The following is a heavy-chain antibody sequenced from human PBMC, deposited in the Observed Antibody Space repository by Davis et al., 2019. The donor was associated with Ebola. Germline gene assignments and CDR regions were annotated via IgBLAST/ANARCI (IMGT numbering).Heavy chain of an antibody. CDR2: ISGSGGST. CDR1: GFTFSSYA. Sequence: GESLKISCAASGFTFSSYAMSWVRQAPGKVLEWGSAISGSGGSTYYADSVKGRFTITSDNSKNTLYLQMNSLRAEDTAVYYCAKDPNIVVVPATFHNFDYWGQGTLVTASS. J-gene: IGHJ4*02. CDR3: AKDPNIVVVPATFHNFDY. D-gene: IGHD2-2*01. V-gene: IGHV3-23*01.